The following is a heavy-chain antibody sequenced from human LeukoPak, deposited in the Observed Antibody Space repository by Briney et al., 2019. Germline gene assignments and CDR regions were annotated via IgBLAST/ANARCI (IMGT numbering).Heavy chain of an antibody. CDR2: IYYSGSA. D-gene: IGHD4-23*01. V-gene: IGHV4-39*01. CDR1: GGSLSSSTYY. CDR3: ARYYGGKSGYYAFDI. J-gene: IGHJ3*02. Sequence: SETLSLTCIVSGGSLSSSTYYWGWIPPPPGKGLAWIGSIYYSGSAYYNPSLKSRVTISIDTSKNQFSLKMSSVTAADTAVYYCARYYGGKSGYYAFDIWGQGTLVTVSS.